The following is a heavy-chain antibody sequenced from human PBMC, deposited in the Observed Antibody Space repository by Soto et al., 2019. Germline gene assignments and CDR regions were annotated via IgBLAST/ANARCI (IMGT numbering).Heavy chain of an antibody. J-gene: IGHJ4*02. CDR1: GCSITSRAYY. D-gene: IGHD5-18*01. V-gene: IGHV4-39*01. CDR2: IYYSGTT. Sequence: QLQLHESGPGLVKPSETLSLTCTVAGCSITSRAYYWGWIRQPPGKGLDWIGTIYYSGTTSYNPSLKSRVTIYVDTSKNQFSLKLTSVTAEDTSVYYCARQNPLSGYGSGLGGYYFDDWGQGTRVTVSS. CDR3: ARQNPLSGYGSGLGGYYFDD.